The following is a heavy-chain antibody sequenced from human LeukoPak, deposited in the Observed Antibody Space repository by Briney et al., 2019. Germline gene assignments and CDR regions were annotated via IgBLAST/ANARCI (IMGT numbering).Heavy chain of an antibody. Sequence: GGSLRLSCAASGFTVSDNYMSWFRQAPGKGLEWLSVLDSGGTAIYSDSVRGSFTISRDNSKNTLPLQMDSLTIEDSAVYYCARDPVVASGAVAYWGQGTLVTVSS. CDR2: LDSGGTA. CDR1: GFTVSDNY. D-gene: IGHD2-15*01. V-gene: IGHV3-66*01. J-gene: IGHJ4*02. CDR3: ARDPVVASGAVAY.